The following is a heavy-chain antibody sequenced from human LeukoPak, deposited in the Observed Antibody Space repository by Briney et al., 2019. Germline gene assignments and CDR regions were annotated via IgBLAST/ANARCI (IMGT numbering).Heavy chain of an antibody. D-gene: IGHD3-22*01. CDR2: IKEDGSEK. CDR3: AKGTGITMIVVVNDAFDI. Sequence: GGSLRLSCAASGFMFSSWVRQAPRKGLEWVANIKEDGSEKYYVDSVKGRFTISRDNAKNSLYLQMNSLRDEDTAVYYCAKGTGITMIVVVNDAFDIWGQGTMVTVSS. CDR1: GFMFSS. J-gene: IGHJ3*02. V-gene: IGHV3-7*01.